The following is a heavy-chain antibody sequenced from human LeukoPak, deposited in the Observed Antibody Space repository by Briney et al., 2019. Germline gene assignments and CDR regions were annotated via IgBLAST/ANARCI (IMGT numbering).Heavy chain of an antibody. V-gene: IGHV3-30-3*01. CDR1: GFTFSSYA. D-gene: IGHD3-22*01. Sequence: GGSLRLSCAASGFTFSSYAMHWVRQAPGKGLEWVAVISYDGSNKYYADSVKGRFTISRDNSKNTLYLQMNSLKAEDTAVYHCARGSYYYDSSAYYSPSYYFDYWGQGTLVTVSS. CDR2: ISYDGSNK. J-gene: IGHJ4*02. CDR3: ARGSYYYDSSAYYSPSYYFDY.